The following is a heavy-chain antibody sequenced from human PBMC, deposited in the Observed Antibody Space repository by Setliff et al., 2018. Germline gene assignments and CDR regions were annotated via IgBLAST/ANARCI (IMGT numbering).Heavy chain of an antibody. CDR2: ISAYNGNT. CDR3: ARDPSVDIVVVPAAAFDY. J-gene: IGHJ4*02. V-gene: IGHV1-18*01. D-gene: IGHD2-2*01. Sequence: ASVKVSCKASGYTFTSYGISWVRQAPGQGLEWMGWISAYNGNTNYAQKLQGRVTMTTDTSTSTAYMELRSLRSEDTAVYYCARDPSVDIVVVPAAAFDYWGQGTLVTVSS. CDR1: GYTFTSYG.